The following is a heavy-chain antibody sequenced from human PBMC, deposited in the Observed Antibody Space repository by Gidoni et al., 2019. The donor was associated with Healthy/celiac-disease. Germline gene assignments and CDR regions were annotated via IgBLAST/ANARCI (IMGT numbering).Heavy chain of an antibody. V-gene: IGHV3-53*01. D-gene: IGHD3-22*01. CDR1: GFPVRSNY. CDR3: ARMYYYDSSPGPLFDY. J-gene: IGHJ4*02. Sequence: EVQLVESGGGLIQPGGSLRLSCAASGFPVRSNYMSWVRQAPGKGLEWVSVIYSGGSTYYADSVKGRFTISRDNSKNTLYLQMNSLRAEDTAVYYCARMYYYDSSPGPLFDYWGQGTLVTVSS. CDR2: IYSGGST.